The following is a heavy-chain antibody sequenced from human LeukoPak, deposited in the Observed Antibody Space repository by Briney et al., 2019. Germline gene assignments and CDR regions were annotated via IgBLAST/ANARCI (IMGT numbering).Heavy chain of an antibody. D-gene: IGHD3-10*01. J-gene: IGHJ4*02. Sequence: GGSLRLSCAASGLTVSRNYMSWVRQAPGKGLESVSVIYSGGSTYYADSVRGRFTISRDNAKNTLYLQMNSLRVEDAAVYYCARVGGHWGQGTLVTVSS. V-gene: IGHV3-53*01. CDR2: IYSGGST. CDR3: ARVGGH. CDR1: GLTVSRNY.